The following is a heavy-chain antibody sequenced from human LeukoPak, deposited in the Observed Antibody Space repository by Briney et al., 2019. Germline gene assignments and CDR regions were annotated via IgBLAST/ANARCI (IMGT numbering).Heavy chain of an antibody. CDR3: AKVSSYYYYYLDV. Sequence: GGSLRLSCAASGFTFSSYAMSWVRQAPGKGLEWVSAISGSGGSTYYADSVKGRFTISRDNSKNMLYLQMNSLRAEDTAVYYCAKVSSYYYYYLDVWGKGTTVTVSS. D-gene: IGHD6-6*01. CDR1: GFTFSSYA. V-gene: IGHV3-23*01. J-gene: IGHJ6*03. CDR2: ISGSGGST.